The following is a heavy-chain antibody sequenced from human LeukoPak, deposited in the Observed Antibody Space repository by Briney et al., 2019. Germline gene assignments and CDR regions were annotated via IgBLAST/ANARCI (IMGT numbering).Heavy chain of an antibody. CDR1: GYSFTSYW. Sequence: KVRESLKISCKGSGYSFTSYWIGWVRQMPGKGLEWMGIIYPGDSDTRYSPSFQGQVTISADKSISTAYLQWSSLKASDTAMYYCASTHRFSGYYDAFDIWGQGTMVTVSS. J-gene: IGHJ3*02. CDR3: ASTHRFSGYYDAFDI. V-gene: IGHV5-51*01. D-gene: IGHD3-22*01. CDR2: IYPGDSDT.